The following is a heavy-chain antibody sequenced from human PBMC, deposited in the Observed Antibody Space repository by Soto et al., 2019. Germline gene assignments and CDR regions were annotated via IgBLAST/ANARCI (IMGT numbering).Heavy chain of an antibody. Sequence: TLSLTCAVSRGSISSGGFYWIWIRQSPGKGLEWIGFIYANGNSYYNPSLKSRANISLDTSKNKFSLKISSVTVADTAVYYCARDGRTSGYYLDYWGQGTPVTVSS. CDR3: ARDGRTSGYYLDY. J-gene: IGHJ4*02. D-gene: IGHD3-22*01. CDR2: IYANGNS. CDR1: RGSISSGGFY. V-gene: IGHV4-31*11.